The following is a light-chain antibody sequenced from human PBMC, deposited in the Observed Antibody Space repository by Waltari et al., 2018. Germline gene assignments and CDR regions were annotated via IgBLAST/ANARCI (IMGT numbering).Light chain of an antibody. CDR2: QDG. CDR1: KSADKY. J-gene: IGLJ3*02. CDR3: QAWDSGTAV. V-gene: IGLV3-1*01. Sequence: SYDLTQTPSMSVSPGQTAIIPCSGDKSADKYVCWYQQKSGQSPALVIYQDGRRPSGIPERFSGSNSGNTATLTISGTLIMDEAVYYCQAWDSGTAVFGGGTRLTVL.